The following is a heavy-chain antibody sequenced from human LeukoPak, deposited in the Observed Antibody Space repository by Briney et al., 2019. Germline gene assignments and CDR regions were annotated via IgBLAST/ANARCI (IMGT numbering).Heavy chain of an antibody. Sequence: SETLSLTCTVSGGSISSYYWSWIRQPPGKGLEWIGYIYHSGSTYYNPSLKSRVTISVDRSKNQFSLKLSSVTAADTAVYYCARVSGQRNLGKVFDYRGQGTLVTVSS. J-gene: IGHJ4*02. CDR1: GGSISSYY. CDR3: ARVSGQRNLGKVFDY. V-gene: IGHV4-59*12. CDR2: IYHSGST. D-gene: IGHD3-10*01.